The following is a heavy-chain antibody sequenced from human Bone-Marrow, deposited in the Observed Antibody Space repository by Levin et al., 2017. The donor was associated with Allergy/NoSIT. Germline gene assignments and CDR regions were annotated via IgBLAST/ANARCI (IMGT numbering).Heavy chain of an antibody. Sequence: SETLSLTCTVSGGSISGGGNYWTWIRQHPGKGLEWIAHIYYSGSTYYNAALKSRLTISVDASENQFSLKLSSVTAADTAVYYCARAPILFLNDGDYADHEEYWYFDLWGRGTLVTVSS. J-gene: IGHJ2*01. CDR1: GGSISGGGNY. CDR3: ARAPILFLNDGDYADHEEYWYFDL. CDR2: IYYSGST. D-gene: IGHD4-17*01. V-gene: IGHV4-31*03.